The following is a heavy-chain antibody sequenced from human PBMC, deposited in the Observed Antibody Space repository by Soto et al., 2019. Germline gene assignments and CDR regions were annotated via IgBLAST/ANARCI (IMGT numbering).Heavy chain of an antibody. J-gene: IGHJ2*01. Sequence: QVQLQESGPGLVKPSETLSLTCTVSGGSISSYYWSWIRQPPGKGLEWIGYIYYSGITNYNHSLKSRVTISVDTSKNQFPLKLSSVSAADTAVYYCARISRDWDFGLWGRGTLVTVSS. V-gene: IGHV4-59*01. CDR2: IYYSGIT. CDR3: ARISRDWDFGL. CDR1: GGSISSYY.